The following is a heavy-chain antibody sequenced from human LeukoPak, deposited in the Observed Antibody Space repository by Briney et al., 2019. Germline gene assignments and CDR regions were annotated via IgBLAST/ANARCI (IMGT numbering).Heavy chain of an antibody. Sequence: GGSLRLSCAASGFMFSSNWMSWVRLAPGKGLEWVANVKEDGTETYYVDSVKGRFTISRDNAKNSLYLQMNSLRVEDTAVYYCAKEGRSLQTYWGQGTLVTVSS. CDR2: VKEDGTET. CDR1: GFMFSSNW. CDR3: AKEGRSLQTY. D-gene: IGHD5-24*01. V-gene: IGHV3-7*03. J-gene: IGHJ4*02.